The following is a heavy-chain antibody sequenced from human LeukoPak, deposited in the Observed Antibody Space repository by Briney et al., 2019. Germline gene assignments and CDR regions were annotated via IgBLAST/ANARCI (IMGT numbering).Heavy chain of an antibody. Sequence: GGSLRLSCAASGFMFSSNWMSWVRLAPGKGLEWVANVKEDGTETYYVDSVKGRFTISRDNAKNSLYLQMNSLRVEDTAVYYCAKEGRSLQTYWGQGTLVTVSS. CDR2: VKEDGTET. CDR1: GFMFSSNW. CDR3: AKEGRSLQTY. D-gene: IGHD5-24*01. V-gene: IGHV3-7*03. J-gene: IGHJ4*02.